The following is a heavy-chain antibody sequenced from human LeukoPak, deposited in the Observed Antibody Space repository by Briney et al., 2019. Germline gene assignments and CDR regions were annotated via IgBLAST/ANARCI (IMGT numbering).Heavy chain of an antibody. CDR3: ARDFISLAVAFEDY. Sequence: GGSLRLSCAASGFTFSSYAMHWVRQAPGKGLEWVAVISYDGSNKYYADSVKGRFTISRDNSKNTLYLQMNSLRAEDTAVYYCARDFISLAVAFEDYWGQGTLVTVSS. D-gene: IGHD6-19*01. CDR2: ISYDGSNK. CDR1: GFTFSSYA. V-gene: IGHV3-30-3*01. J-gene: IGHJ4*02.